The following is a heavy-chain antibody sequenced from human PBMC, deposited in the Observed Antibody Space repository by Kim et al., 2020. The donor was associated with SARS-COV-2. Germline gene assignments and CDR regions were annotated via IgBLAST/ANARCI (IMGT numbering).Heavy chain of an antibody. CDR2: ISYDGSNK. J-gene: IGHJ6*02. D-gene: IGHD2-2*01. V-gene: IGHV3-30*18. Sequence: GGSLRLSCAASGFTFSSYGMHWVRQAPGKGLEWVAVISYDGSNKYYADSVKGRFTISRDNSKNTLYLQMNSLRAEETAVYYCAKDFVVVPAAILYYGMDVWGQGTTVTVSS. CDR1: GFTFSSYG. CDR3: AKDFVVVPAAILYYGMDV.